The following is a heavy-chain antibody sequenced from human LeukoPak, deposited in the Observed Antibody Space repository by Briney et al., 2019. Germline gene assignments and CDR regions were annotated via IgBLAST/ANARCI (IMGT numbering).Heavy chain of an antibody. D-gene: IGHD2-2*01. J-gene: IGHJ4*02. CDR3: AASLPNIVVVPATKGPFGY. CDR2: ISGSGGST. CDR1: GFTFSSCA. Sequence: GGSLRLSCAASGFTFSSCAMSWVRQAPGKGLEWVSAISGSGGSTYYADSVKGRFTISRDNSKNTLYLQMNSLRAEDTAVYYCAASLPNIVVVPATKGPFGYWGQGALVTVSS. V-gene: IGHV3-23*01.